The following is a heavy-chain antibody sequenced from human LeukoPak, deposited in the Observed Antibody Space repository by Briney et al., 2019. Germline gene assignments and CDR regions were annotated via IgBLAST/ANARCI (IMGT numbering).Heavy chain of an antibody. V-gene: IGHV1-18*01. Sequence: ASVKVSCKASGYTFTSYGVSWVRRAPGQGLEWMGWISTYNGHTNYAQKLQDRVTMTTDTSTSTAYMELRSLRSDDTAVYYCARDPVTYNYDSSGHPSANWFDPWGQGTLVTVSS. J-gene: IGHJ5*02. CDR3: ARDPVTYNYDSSGHPSANWFDP. CDR2: ISTYNGHT. D-gene: IGHD3-22*01. CDR1: GYTFTSYG.